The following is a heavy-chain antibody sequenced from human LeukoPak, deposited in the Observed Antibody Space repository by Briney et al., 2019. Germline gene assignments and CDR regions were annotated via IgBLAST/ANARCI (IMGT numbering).Heavy chain of an antibody. Sequence: GGSLILSCAASGFTFSSYAMHWVRQAPGKGLEWVAVIWYDGSNKYYADSVKGRFTISRDNSKNTLYLQMNSLRAEDTAVYYCARDLRCSSTSCYSVYYYYGMDVWGQGTTVTVSS. CDR2: IWYDGSNK. V-gene: IGHV3-33*08. CDR1: GFTFSSYA. CDR3: ARDLRCSSTSCYSVYYYYGMDV. J-gene: IGHJ6*02. D-gene: IGHD2-2*01.